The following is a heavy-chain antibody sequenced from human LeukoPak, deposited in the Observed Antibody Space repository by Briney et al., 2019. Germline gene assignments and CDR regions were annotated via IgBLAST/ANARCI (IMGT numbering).Heavy chain of an antibody. J-gene: IGHJ6*02. D-gene: IGHD6-13*01. CDR2: ISSSGSFI. CDR3: ARDRGLSSWSSYYYYYGMDV. Sequence: PGGSLRLSCAASGFTFSSYSMNWVRQAPGKGLEWVSYISSSGSFIYYADSVKGRFTISRDNARNSLYLQMNSLRAEDTAVYYCARDRGLSSWSSYYYYYGMDVWGQGTTVTVSS. CDR1: GFTFSSYS. V-gene: IGHV3-21*01.